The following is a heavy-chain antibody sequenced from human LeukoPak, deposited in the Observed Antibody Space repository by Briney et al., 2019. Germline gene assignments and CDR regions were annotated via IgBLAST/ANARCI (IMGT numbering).Heavy chain of an antibody. Sequence: ASVKVSCKASGGTFSNYAINWVRQAPGQGLEWMGWMNPNSGNTGYAQKFQGRVTMTRNTSISTAYMELSSLRSEDTAVYYCARGPDSSGWYYKNWYFDLWGRGTLVTVSS. CDR1: GGTFSNYA. CDR2: MNPNSGNT. V-gene: IGHV1-8*02. CDR3: ARGPDSSGWYYKNWYFDL. J-gene: IGHJ2*01. D-gene: IGHD6-19*01.